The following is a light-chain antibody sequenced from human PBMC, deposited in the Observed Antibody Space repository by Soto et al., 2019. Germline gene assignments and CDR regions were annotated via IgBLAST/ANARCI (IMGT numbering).Light chain of an antibody. CDR3: QQYARSPPT. V-gene: IGKV3-20*01. J-gene: IGKJ2*01. CDR1: QIVNTNS. Sequence: EIVLTQSPDTLSLSPGERATLSCRASQIVNTNSLACYQQKPGQAPRLLIYGASSRPGGIPDKFSGSGSGTDFTFTINRLEPEDFAVYYCQQYARSPPTFAQGTKLEI. CDR2: GAS.